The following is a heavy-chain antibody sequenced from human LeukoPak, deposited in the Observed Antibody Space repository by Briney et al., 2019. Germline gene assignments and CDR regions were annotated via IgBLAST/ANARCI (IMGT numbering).Heavy chain of an antibody. CDR1: GGSISSGGYY. V-gene: IGHV4-31*03. Sequence: LRLSCTVSGGSISSGGYYWSWIRQHPVKGLEWIGYIYYSGSTFYSPSLKSRVTISVDTFKKQFSLKLSSVTAADTAVYYCARVDVAARFGADYWGQGTLVTVSS. CDR3: ARVDVAARFGADY. CDR2: IYYSGST. D-gene: IGHD6-6*01. J-gene: IGHJ4*02.